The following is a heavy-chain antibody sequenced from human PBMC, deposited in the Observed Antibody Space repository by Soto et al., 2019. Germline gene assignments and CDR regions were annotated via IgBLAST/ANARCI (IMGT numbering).Heavy chain of an antibody. CDR3: ASYYDSSGYYLYYFDY. V-gene: IGHV4-34*01. J-gene: IGHJ4*02. Sequence: PSETLSLTCAVYGGSFSGSYWSWIRQPPGKGLEWIGEINHSGSTNHNPSLKSRVTISVDTSKNQFSLKLSSVTAADTAVYYCASYYDSSGYYLYYFDYWGQGTLVTVSS. D-gene: IGHD3-22*01. CDR1: GGSFSGSY. CDR2: INHSGST.